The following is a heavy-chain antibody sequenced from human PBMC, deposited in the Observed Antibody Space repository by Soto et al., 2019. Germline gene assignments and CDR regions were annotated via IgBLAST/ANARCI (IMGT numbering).Heavy chain of an antibody. V-gene: IGHV4-30-4*01. CDR1: GGSISSGDYY. D-gene: IGHD2-15*01. CDR2: IYYSWST. J-gene: IGHJ5*02. Sequence: PSETLSLTCTVSGGSISSGDYYWSWIRQPPGKGRECIGYIYYSWSTYYNPSLKSRVTISLDTSKKQFSLKLSSLTSADTAVSYCARVICSGGSCYLFDPWGQGTLVTVSS. CDR3: ARVICSGGSCYLFDP.